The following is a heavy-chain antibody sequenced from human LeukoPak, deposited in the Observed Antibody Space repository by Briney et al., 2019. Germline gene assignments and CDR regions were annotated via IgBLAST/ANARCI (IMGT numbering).Heavy chain of an antibody. CDR3: ARDYCSGGRCYSVDY. CDR1: GFTFSSYS. CDR2: ITSSSSSI. J-gene: IGHJ4*02. D-gene: IGHD2-15*01. Sequence: GGSLRPSCAASGFTFSSYSLNWVRQAPGKGLEWVSYITSSSSSIYYADSVKGRFTISRDNAKNSLYLQMNSLRAEDTAMYYCARDYCSGGRCYSVDYWGQGTLVTVSS. V-gene: IGHV3-48*04.